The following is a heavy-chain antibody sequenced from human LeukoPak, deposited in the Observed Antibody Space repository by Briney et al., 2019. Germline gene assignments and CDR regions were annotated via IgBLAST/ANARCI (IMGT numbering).Heavy chain of an antibody. CDR1: GFTFDDYG. D-gene: IGHD6-19*01. Sequence: AGGSLRLSCAASGFTFDDYGMSGVRQAPGKGLEWGSGINWSGGSTVYADSVKGRFTISRDKAKNSLYLQMNSLRAEDTALYYCARDKGSGWSWASNDNWFDPWGQGTLVTVSS. CDR2: INWSGGST. CDR3: ARDKGSGWSWASNDNWFDP. V-gene: IGHV3-20*04. J-gene: IGHJ5*02.